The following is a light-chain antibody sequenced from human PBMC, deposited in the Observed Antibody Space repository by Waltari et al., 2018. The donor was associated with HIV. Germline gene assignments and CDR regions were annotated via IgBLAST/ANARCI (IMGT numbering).Light chain of an antibody. CDR1: RLGDKY. CDR2: QDT. Sequence: SYDLTQPPSVSVSPGQTASISRSGDRLGDKYVSWYQQKPGQSPVLVMYQDTKRPSGIPERFSASNSGNTATLTISGTQSIDEAEYFCLAWDTATPYVFGTGTKVTVL. CDR3: LAWDTATPYV. J-gene: IGLJ1*01. V-gene: IGLV3-1*01.